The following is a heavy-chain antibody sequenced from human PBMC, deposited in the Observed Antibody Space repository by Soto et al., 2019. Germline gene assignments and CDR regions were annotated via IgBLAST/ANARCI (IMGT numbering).Heavy chain of an antibody. Sequence: PLSLTCTVSGGSISTGGYYWGWIRQLPGKGLEWIGYIYYSGSTYYNPSLKSRVTISLHTSKNQFSLKLSSVTAADTAVYYCARTAQYYYGSGSDYNSLWYYYGMDVWGQGTTVTVS. CDR2: IYYSGST. CDR1: GGSISTGGYY. D-gene: IGHD3-10*01. V-gene: IGHV4-31*03. CDR3: ARTAQYYYGSGSDYNSLWYYYGMDV. J-gene: IGHJ6*02.